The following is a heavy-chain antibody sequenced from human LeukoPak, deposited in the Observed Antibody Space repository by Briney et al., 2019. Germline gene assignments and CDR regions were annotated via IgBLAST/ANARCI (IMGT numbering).Heavy chain of an antibody. V-gene: IGHV1-2*02. CDR2: INLYNGAT. D-gene: IGHD1-14*01. CDR3: ASWAGGNEPVASFDY. CDR1: GSSFTAYY. Sequence: ASVTVSCTPTGSSFTAYYIFWMRQAPGQGLECMGWINLYNGATKYAQRFQSRVTMTRDTSISTAYMELSRLRSDDTATYYCASWAGGNEPVASFDYWGQGTLVTVSS. J-gene: IGHJ4*02.